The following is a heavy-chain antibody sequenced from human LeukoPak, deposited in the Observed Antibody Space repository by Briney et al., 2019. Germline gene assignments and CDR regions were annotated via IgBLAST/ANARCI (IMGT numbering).Heavy chain of an antibody. V-gene: IGHV1-18*01. D-gene: IGHD5-24*01. Sequence: ASVKVSCKASGGTFSSYGISWVRQAPGQGLEWMGWISAYNGNTNYAQKLQGRVTMTTDTSTSTAYMELRSLRSDDTAVYYCARGHRGLERWQQPWAHWGQGTLVTVSS. CDR3: ARGHRGLERWQQPWAH. J-gene: IGHJ4*02. CDR2: ISAYNGNT. CDR1: GGTFSSYG.